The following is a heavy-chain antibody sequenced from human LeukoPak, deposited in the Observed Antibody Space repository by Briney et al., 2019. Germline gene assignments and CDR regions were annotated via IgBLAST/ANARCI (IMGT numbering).Heavy chain of an antibody. V-gene: IGHV1-24*01. CDR3: ATVPTMVPPGGAFDI. CDR1: GYTLTELS. CDR2: SDPEDGET. J-gene: IGHJ3*02. D-gene: IGHD3-10*01. Sequence: ASVKVSCKVSGYTLTELSMHWVRQAPGKGLEWMGGSDPEDGETIYAQKFQGRVTLTEDTSTDTAYMELSSLRSEDTAVYYCATVPTMVPPGGAFDIWGQGTMVTVSS.